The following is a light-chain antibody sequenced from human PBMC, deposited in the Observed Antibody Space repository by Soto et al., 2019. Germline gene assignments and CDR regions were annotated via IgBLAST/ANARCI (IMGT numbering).Light chain of an antibody. CDR3: QQYNDWPPA. CDR2: GAS. CDR1: QSVSSN. Sequence: EIRMTQSPATLSVSTGERATLSCRASQSVSSNLAWYQQKPGQAPRLLIYGASTRATGIPARFSGSGSGTEFTLTIDSLQSEDFAVYYCQQYNDWPPAFGGGTKVDI. V-gene: IGKV3-15*01. J-gene: IGKJ4*01.